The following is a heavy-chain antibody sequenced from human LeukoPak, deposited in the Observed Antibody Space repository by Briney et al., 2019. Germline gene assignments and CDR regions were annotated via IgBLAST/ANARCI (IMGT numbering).Heavy chain of an antibody. Sequence: SQTLSLTCALSGDSVSSNSAAWHWIRQSPSRGLEWLGRTYYRSKWYNDYAVSVKSRITINPDTSKNLFSLQLNSVTPEDTAVYYCARERRAILDYYYYYYMDVWGKGTTVTISS. CDR1: GDSVSSNSAA. J-gene: IGHJ6*03. CDR3: ARERRAILDYYYYYYMDV. V-gene: IGHV6-1*01. CDR2: TYYRSKWYN. D-gene: IGHD2-15*01.